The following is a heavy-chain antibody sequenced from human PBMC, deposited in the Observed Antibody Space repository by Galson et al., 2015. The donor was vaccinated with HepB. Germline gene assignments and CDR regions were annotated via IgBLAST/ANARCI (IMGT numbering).Heavy chain of an antibody. CDR3: ARAVQGSTHYYYYYMDV. D-gene: IGHD2-2*01. CDR1: GYTFNTYG. Sequence: SVKVSCKASGYTFNTYGISWVRQAPGQGLEWMGWISGYNGNTNSAQKLQGRVSMTTDTSTSTAYMELRSLRSDDTAVYYCARAVQGSTHYYYYYMDVWGKGTTVTVPS. V-gene: IGHV1-18*01. J-gene: IGHJ6*03. CDR2: ISGYNGNT.